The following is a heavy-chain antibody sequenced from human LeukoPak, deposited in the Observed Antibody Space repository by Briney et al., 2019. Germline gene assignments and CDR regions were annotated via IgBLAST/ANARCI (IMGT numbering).Heavy chain of an antibody. CDR3: AKVVVTEAYYYGMDV. Sequence: GGSLRLSCAASGFTFSSYAMSWVRQAPGKGLEWASAISGVGGSTYYADSVKGRFTISRDSSKNTMFLQMNSLRAEDTAVYYCAKVVVTEAYYYGMDVWGQGTTVTVSS. CDR1: GFTFSSYA. CDR2: ISGVGGST. V-gene: IGHV3-23*01. D-gene: IGHD2-21*02. J-gene: IGHJ6*02.